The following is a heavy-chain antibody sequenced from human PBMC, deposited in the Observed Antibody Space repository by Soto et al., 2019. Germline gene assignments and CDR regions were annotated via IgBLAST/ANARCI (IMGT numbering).Heavy chain of an antibody. D-gene: IGHD6-13*01. J-gene: IGHJ4*02. CDR3: AREDRYTTSWYSFDS. CDR2: IYAGGTS. CDR1: GFTVSTSY. Sequence: PGGSLRLSCAASGFTVSTSYMNWVRQAPGKVLEWVSVIYAGGTSYYADSVKGRFSISRDNSKNTLYLQMNSLRLEDTAVYYCAREDRYTTSWYSFDSWGQGTLVNVSS. V-gene: IGHV3-53*01.